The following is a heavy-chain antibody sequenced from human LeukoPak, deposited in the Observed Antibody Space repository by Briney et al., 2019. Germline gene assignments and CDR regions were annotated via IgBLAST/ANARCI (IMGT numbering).Heavy chain of an antibody. CDR1: GFNFRSYS. V-gene: IGHV3-48*01. CDR3: VRDQGGAVSY. J-gene: IGHJ4*02. D-gene: IGHD3-16*01. Sequence: GGSLRLSCAASGFNFRSYSMNWVRQAPGKGLEWVSYISSLSGTIYYADSVKRRFIISRDNAKSSLFLQMNSLRAEDTSVYYCVRDQGGAVSYWGQGTLVTVSS. CDR2: ISSLSGTI.